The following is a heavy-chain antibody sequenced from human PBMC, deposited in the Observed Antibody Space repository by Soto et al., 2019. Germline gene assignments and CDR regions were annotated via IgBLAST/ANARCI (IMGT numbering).Heavy chain of an antibody. V-gene: IGHV5-51*01. CDR1: GYSFTSYW. J-gene: IGHJ4*02. CDR2: IYPGDSDT. Sequence: PGESLKISCKGSGYSFTSYWIGWVRQMPGKGLEWMGIIYPGDSDTRYSPSFQGQVTISADKSISTAYLQWSSLKASDTAMYYCARRVRSRSYVWGSYRYYFDYWGQGTLVTVSS. D-gene: IGHD3-16*02. CDR3: ARRVRSRSYVWGSYRYYFDY.